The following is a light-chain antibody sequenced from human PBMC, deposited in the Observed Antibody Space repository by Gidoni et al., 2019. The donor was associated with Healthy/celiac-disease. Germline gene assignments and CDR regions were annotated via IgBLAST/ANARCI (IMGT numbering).Light chain of an antibody. V-gene: IGLV1-44*01. CDR2: NNN. J-gene: IGLJ1*01. CDR3: AAWDDSLNGDV. Sequence: QSVLPHPPSASGTPGQRVTISCPGSSSNIGSNTVNWYQQLPGTAPKLLIYNNNQRRSGVPDRFSGSKSGTSASIATSGLQSENEADYYCAAWDDSLNGDVFGTGTKVTVL. CDR1: SSNIGSNT.